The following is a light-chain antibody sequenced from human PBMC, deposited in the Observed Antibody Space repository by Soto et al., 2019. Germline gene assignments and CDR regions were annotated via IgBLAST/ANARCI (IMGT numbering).Light chain of an antibody. CDR2: DAS. Sequence: EIVLTQSPATLSLSPGERATLSCRASQSISNYLAWYQQKPGQAPRLLIYDASNRATGIPARFSGSGSGTDFSLTISSLEPEDFAVYYCQQRSNWPGVTFGPGTKVDIK. CDR1: QSISNY. V-gene: IGKV3-11*01. CDR3: QQRSNWPGVT. J-gene: IGKJ3*01.